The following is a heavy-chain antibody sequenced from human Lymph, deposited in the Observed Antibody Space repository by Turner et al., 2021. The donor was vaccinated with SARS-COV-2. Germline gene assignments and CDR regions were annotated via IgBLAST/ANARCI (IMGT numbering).Heavy chain of an antibody. V-gene: IGHV3-53*02. CDR3: ARDLGTYGMDV. CDR2: IYSGGTK. Sequence: EVQLVETGGGLIQPGGSLRLSCAASGIIVSRNYMNWVRQAPGKGPEVVSVIYSGGTKYYADSVKGRFTISRDNSKNTLYLQMNSLGVEDTAVYYCARDLGTYGMDVWGQGTTVTVSS. CDR1: GIIVSRNY. D-gene: IGHD6-13*01. J-gene: IGHJ6*02.